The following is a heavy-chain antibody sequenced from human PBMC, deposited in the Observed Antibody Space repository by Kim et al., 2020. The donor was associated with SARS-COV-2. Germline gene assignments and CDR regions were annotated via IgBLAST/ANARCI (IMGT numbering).Heavy chain of an antibody. CDR2: IYYSGST. V-gene: IGHV4-31*03. CDR1: GGSISSGGYY. Sequence: SETLSLTCTVSGGSISSGGYYWSWIRQHPGKGLEWIGYIYYSGSTYYNPSLKSRVTISVDTSKNQFSLKLSSVTAADTAVYYCARSIAAAGTGDYWGQGTLVTVSS. D-gene: IGHD6-13*01. J-gene: IGHJ4*02. CDR3: ARSIAAAGTGDY.